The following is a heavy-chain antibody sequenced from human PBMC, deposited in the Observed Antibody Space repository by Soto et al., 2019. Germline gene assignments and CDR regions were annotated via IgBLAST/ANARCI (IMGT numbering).Heavy chain of an antibody. CDR2: MNPNSGNT. J-gene: IGHJ6*02. CDR1: GYTFTSYD. V-gene: IGHV1-8*01. D-gene: IGHD6-6*01. CDR3: ARAAARGYYYYCYGMDV. Sequence: GASVKVSCKASGYTFTSYDINWVRQATGQGLEWMGWMNPNSGNTGYAQKFQGRVTMTRNTSISTAYMELSSLRSEDTAVYYCARAAARGYYYYCYGMDVWGQGTTVTVSS.